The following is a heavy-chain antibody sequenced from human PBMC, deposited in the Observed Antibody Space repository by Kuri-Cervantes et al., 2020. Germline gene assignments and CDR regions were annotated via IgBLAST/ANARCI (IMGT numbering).Heavy chain of an antibody. D-gene: IGHD3-22*01. CDR3: ASRSYDSSGYYRDY. J-gene: IGHJ4*02. V-gene: IGHV4-31*03. CDR1: GGSISSGGYY. Sequence: SETLSLTCTVSGGSISSGGYYWSWIRQHPGKGLEWIGYIYYSGSTYYNPSLKSRVTMSVDTSKNQFSLKLSSVTAADTAVYYCASRSYDSSGYYRDYWGQGTLVTVSS. CDR2: IYYSGST.